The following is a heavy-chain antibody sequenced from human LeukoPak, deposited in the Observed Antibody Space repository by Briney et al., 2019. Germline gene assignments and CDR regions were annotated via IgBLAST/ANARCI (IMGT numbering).Heavy chain of an antibody. D-gene: IGHD5-18*01. CDR1: GYTLTELS. CDR3: ARGGGATGYTAMVTLPRY. CDR2: FDPEDGET. Sequence: ASVKVSCKVSGYTLTELSMHWVRQAPGKGLEWRGGFDPEDGETIYAHKFQGRDTMTEDTSTDTAYMQLSSLRSEDTAVYYCARGGGATGYTAMVTLPRYWGQGTLVTVSS. J-gene: IGHJ4*02. V-gene: IGHV1-24*01.